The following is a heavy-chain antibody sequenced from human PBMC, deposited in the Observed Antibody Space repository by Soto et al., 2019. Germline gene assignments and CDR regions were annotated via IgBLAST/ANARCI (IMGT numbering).Heavy chain of an antibody. CDR2: ISAYNGHP. D-gene: IGHD1-1*01. V-gene: IGHV1-18*01. CDR3: ARADAMTGTTQFYFDY. CDR1: GYTFTSYG. Sequence: ASVKVSCKASGYTFTSYGISWVRQAPGQGLEWMGYISAYNGHPTYAQNFQGRVTMTTDTSTNTAYMDLRSLRSGDTAVYYCARADAMTGTTQFYFDYWGQGTLVTVSS. J-gene: IGHJ4*02.